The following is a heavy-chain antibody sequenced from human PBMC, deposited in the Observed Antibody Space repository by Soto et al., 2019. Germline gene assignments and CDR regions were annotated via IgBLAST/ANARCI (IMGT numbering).Heavy chain of an antibody. CDR1: GGTFSSYA. CDR3: ASPSGPHRPFTFDY. V-gene: IGHV1-69*13. J-gene: IGHJ4*02. D-gene: IGHD2-15*01. Sequence: SVKVSCKASGGTFSSYAISWVRQAPGQGLEWMGGIIPIFGTANYAQKFQGRVTITADESTSTAYMELSSLRSEDTAVYYCASPSGPHRPFTFDYWGQGTLVTVSS. CDR2: IIPIFGTA.